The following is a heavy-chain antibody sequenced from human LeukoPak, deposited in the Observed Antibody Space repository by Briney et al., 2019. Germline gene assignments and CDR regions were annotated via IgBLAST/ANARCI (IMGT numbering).Heavy chain of an antibody. Sequence: PSETLSLTCTVSGGSISSSSYYWGWIRQPPGKGLEWIGSIYYSGSTYYNPSLKSRVTISVDTSKNQFSLKLSSVTAADTAVYYCAREAITMVRGVISNYYYYYMDVWGKGTTVTVSS. CDR1: GGSISSSSYY. V-gene: IGHV4-39*07. J-gene: IGHJ6*03. D-gene: IGHD3-10*01. CDR2: IYYSGST. CDR3: AREAITMVRGVISNYYYYYMDV.